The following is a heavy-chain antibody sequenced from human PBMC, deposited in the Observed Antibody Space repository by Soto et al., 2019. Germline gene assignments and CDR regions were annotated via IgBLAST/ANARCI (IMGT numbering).Heavy chain of an antibody. J-gene: IGHJ4*02. D-gene: IGHD3-22*01. CDR2: VFFSGST. CDR1: GASVGSGSFY. CDR3: ARVSTYYFDSSGSYTSDY. V-gene: IGHV4-61*01. Sequence: SETLSLTCTVSGASVGSGSFYWSWIRQPPGKGLEWIGYVFFSGSTNYNPSLKSRVTISIDTSKNQFSLKLISVIAADTAVYYCARVSTYYFDSSGSYTSDYWGQGTLVTVSS.